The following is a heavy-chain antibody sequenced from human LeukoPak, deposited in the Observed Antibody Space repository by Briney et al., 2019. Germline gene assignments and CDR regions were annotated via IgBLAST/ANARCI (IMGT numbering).Heavy chain of an antibody. D-gene: IGHD2-8*01. CDR2: QSDTGYYR. Sequence: ETLSLTCTVSGGSISSYYWSWIRQPPGKGLEWVSDQSDTGYYRNYADSAKGRFTISRDNSKNSLWLQMNSLRVEDTAVYYCARKWHGGFDIWSQGAMVTVSS. J-gene: IGHJ3*02. V-gene: IGHV3-53*01. CDR3: ARKWHGGFDI. CDR1: GGSISSYY.